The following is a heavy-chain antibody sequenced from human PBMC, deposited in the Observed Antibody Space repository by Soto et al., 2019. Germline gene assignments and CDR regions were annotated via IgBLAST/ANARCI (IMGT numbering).Heavy chain of an antibody. CDR3: AGESPPADY. Sequence: GASVKVSCKASGYTFTSNGISWVRQAPGQGLEWMGWISAYNDNTNYAQNLQGRVTMTTNTSTSTAYMELRSLRSDDTAVYYCAGESPPADYWGQGTLVTVSS. CDR2: ISAYNDNT. CDR1: GYTFTSNG. J-gene: IGHJ4*02. V-gene: IGHV1-18*01.